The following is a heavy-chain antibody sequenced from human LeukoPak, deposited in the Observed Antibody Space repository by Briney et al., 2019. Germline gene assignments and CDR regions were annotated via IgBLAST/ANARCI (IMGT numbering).Heavy chain of an antibody. J-gene: IGHJ5*01. D-gene: IGHD2-21*01. CDR2: ISGTGGAT. CDR1: GFSFGNYA. Sequence: PGGSLRLSCVASGFSFGNYAMSWVRQAPGKGLQWVSQISGTGGATWYAGFARDRFTISRDNSKKTLYLQMSGLRVEDTAMYYCVKDPRDTYGTNWFVSWGQGTLLIVCS. CDR3: VKDPRDTYGTNWFVS. V-gene: IGHV3-23*01.